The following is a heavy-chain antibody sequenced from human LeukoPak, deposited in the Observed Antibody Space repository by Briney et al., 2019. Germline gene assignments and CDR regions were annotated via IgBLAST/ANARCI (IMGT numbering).Heavy chain of an antibody. CDR3: AREGVGLENPGMAVAGTYYYYGMDV. D-gene: IGHD6-19*01. V-gene: IGHV1-18*01. CDR1: GGTSSSYA. Sequence: GASVKVSCKASGGTSSSYAISWVRQAPGQGLEWMGWISAYNGNTNYAQKLQGRVTMTTDTSTSTAYMELRSLRSDDTAVYYCAREGVGLENPGMAVAGTYYYYGMDVWGQGTRSPSP. J-gene: IGHJ6*02. CDR2: ISAYNGNT.